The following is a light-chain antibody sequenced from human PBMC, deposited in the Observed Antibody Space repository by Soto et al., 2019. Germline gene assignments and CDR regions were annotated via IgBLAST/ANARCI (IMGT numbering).Light chain of an antibody. CDR3: QQSYTTPRMYT. CDR2: AAS. V-gene: IGKV1-39*01. Sequence: DIPMTQSPSSLSASVGDRVTITCRASQSISSYLNCYQQKPGKAPKLLIYAASSLQSGVPSRFSGSGSGTDFTLTISILQPEDFATYYWQQSYTTPRMYTFGQGTKLEIK. CDR1: QSISSY. J-gene: IGKJ2*01.